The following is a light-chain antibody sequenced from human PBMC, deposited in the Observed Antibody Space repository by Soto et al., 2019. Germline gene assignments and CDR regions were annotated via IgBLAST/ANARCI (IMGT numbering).Light chain of an antibody. Sequence: QSVLIQSPSASGTPGQRVTISCSGSRSNIGSNTVNWYQQVPGTAPRLLIYANNQRPSGVPDRFSASKSGTSASLAISGLQSEDEADYYCAAWDDSLNGPVFGGGTKLTVL. J-gene: IGLJ3*02. CDR3: AAWDDSLNGPV. CDR1: RSNIGSNT. V-gene: IGLV1-44*01. CDR2: ANN.